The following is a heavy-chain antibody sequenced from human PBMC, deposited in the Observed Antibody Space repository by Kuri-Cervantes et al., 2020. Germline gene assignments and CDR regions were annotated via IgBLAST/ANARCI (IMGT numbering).Heavy chain of an antibody. CDR2: IKEDGTET. CDR3: AKSGESEDSQYYDFWSGYYTGSWFDP. CDR1: EFTFSSYS. V-gene: IGHV3-7*03. Sequence: GESLKISCAASEFTFSSYSMNWVRQAPGKGLEWVANIKEDGTETKYLDSVRGRFTISRDNAKNSVSLQMNSLRDEDTAVYYCAKSGESEDSQYYDFWSGYYTGSWFDPWGQGTLVTVSS. D-gene: IGHD3-3*01. J-gene: IGHJ5*02.